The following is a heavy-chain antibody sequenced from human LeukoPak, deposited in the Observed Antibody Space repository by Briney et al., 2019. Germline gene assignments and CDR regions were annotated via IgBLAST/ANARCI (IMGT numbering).Heavy chain of an antibody. CDR2: MNPNSGNT. CDR3: ARALEVDGWSDH. V-gene: IGHV1-8*01. Sequence: ASVKVSCKASGYTFTSYDINWLRQATGQGLEWMGWMNPNSGNTGYAQKFQGRVTMTRNTSTNTAYMELRSLSSDDTAVYYCARALEVDGWSDHWGQGTLVTVSS. D-gene: IGHD3-22*01. J-gene: IGHJ4*02. CDR1: GYTFTSYD.